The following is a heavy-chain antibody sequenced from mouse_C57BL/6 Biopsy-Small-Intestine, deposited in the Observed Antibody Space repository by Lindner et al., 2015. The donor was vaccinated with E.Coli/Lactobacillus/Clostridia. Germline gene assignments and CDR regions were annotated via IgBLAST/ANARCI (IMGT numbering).Heavy chain of an antibody. Sequence: SVKVSCKTSGYTFSNYFTQWVRQAPGQGLEWMAMVNPSGDMTSFAQKFQGRLSVTKDASTSTVNTELTNLKTEDTAMYYCARVSEYCIGGLCYPDYWGQGTQVSVSS. CDR2: VNPSGDMT. D-gene: IGHD6-2*01. CDR1: GYTFSNYF. V-gene: IGHV1-63*01. CDR3: ARVSEYCIGGLCYPDY. J-gene: IGHJ4*01.